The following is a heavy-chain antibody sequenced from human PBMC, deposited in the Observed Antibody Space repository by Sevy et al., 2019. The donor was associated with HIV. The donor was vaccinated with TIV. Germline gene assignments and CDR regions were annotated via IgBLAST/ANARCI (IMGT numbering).Heavy chain of an antibody. D-gene: IGHD6-6*01. CDR2: IIPIFGTA. J-gene: IGHJ6*02. CDR3: ARSVSSGGEDYYYGMDV. V-gene: IGHV1-69*13. Sequence: ASVKVSCKASGGTFSSYAISWVRQAPGQGLEWMGGIIPIFGTANYAQKFQGRVTITADESTSTAYMELSSLRSEDTAVYYCARSVSSGGEDYYYGMDVWGQRTTVTASS. CDR1: GGTFSSYA.